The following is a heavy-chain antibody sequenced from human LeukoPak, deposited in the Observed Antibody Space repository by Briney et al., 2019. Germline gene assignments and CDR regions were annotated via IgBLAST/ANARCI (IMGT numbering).Heavy chain of an antibody. J-gene: IGHJ4*02. CDR1: GYSFPSYW. CDR2: IYPGDSDT. Sequence: GESLKISCKGAGYSFPSYWIGWVRQMPGKDLEWVGIIYPGDSDTRYSPSFQGQVTISADKYISTAYLQWSNLKASDTAMYYCAKLRDGRAFGAIDYWGQGTLVTVSS. CDR3: AKLRDGRAFGAIDY. D-gene: IGHD3-10*01. V-gene: IGHV5-51*01.